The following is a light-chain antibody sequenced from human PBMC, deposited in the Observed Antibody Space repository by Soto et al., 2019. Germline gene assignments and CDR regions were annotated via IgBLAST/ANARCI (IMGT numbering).Light chain of an antibody. CDR1: SGHSSYA. V-gene: IGLV4-69*01. J-gene: IGLJ3*02. Sequence: QLVLTQSPSASASLGASVTVTCTLSSGHSSYAIAWHQQQPEKGPRYLMKLNSDGSHNKGDGIPDRFSGSSSGAERYLTSSSLQSEDEADYYCQTWATGIRVFGGGTKLTVL. CDR2: LNSDGSH. CDR3: QTWATGIRV.